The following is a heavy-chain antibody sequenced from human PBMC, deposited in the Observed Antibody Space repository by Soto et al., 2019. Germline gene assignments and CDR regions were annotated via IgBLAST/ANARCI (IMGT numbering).Heavy chain of an antibody. J-gene: IGHJ4*02. CDR3: ARGGWTTYYSPFFDY. CDR1: GFSLSTSGVG. Sequence: QITLKESGPTLVKPTQTLTLTCTFSGFSLSTSGVGVGWIRQPPGKALEWLALIYWDDDKRYSPSLKSRPTITKETSKNQVVLTLTKLDTVDTGRYYCARGGWTTYYSPFFDYWGQGTLVTVSS. V-gene: IGHV2-5*02. D-gene: IGHD3-10*01. CDR2: IYWDDDK.